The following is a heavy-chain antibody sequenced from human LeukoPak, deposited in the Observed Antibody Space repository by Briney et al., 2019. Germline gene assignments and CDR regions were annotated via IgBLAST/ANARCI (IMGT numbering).Heavy chain of an antibody. Sequence: KPSETLSLTCTVSGGSISSYYWSWIRQPPGKGLEWIGYIYYSGSTNYNPSLKSRVTISVDTSKNQFSLKLSSVTAADTVVYYCAREDRASRWNRYDFRSGYLDAFDIWGQGTMVTVSS. V-gene: IGHV4-59*01. J-gene: IGHJ3*02. CDR3: AREDRASRWNRYDFRSGYLDAFDI. CDR2: IYYSGST. D-gene: IGHD3-3*01. CDR1: GGSISSYY.